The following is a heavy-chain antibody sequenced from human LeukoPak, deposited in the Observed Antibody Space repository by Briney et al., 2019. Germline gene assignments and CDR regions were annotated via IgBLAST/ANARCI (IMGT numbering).Heavy chain of an antibody. D-gene: IGHD4-23*01. CDR2: IYPGDSDT. CDR3: ARQPPTYGGWFDP. J-gene: IGHJ5*02. V-gene: IGHV5-51*01. Sequence: GESLKISCKGSGYSFTSYWIGWVRQMPGKGLEWMGIIYPGDSDTRYTPSFQGQVTISADKSISTAYLQWSSLKASDTAMYYCARQPPTYGGWFDPWGQGTLVTVSS. CDR1: GYSFTSYW.